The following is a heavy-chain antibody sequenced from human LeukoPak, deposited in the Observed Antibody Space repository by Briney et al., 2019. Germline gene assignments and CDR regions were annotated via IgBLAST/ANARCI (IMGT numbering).Heavy chain of an antibody. CDR3: ARDKGFYDDVWGSYRPDAFDI. CDR2: IDNSGST. J-gene: IGHJ3*02. CDR1: GGSISRYH. V-gene: IGHV4-59*01. Sequence: AETLCLTCTVSGGSISRYHWNWIRQPPGKGLEWIAYIDNSGSTNYNPSLKSRFTISLDSPKNQFSLKLSSVTAADTAVDFCARDKGFYDDVWGSYRPDAFDIWGQGTMVTVSS. D-gene: IGHD3-16*02.